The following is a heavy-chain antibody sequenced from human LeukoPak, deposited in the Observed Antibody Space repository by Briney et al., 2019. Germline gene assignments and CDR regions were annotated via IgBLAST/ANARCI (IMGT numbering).Heavy chain of an antibody. D-gene: IGHD5-18*01. CDR2: IYYSGST. J-gene: IGHJ4*02. V-gene: IGHV4-59*01. CDR3: ARSVDTSMVGDY. CDR1: GGAISNYY. Sequence: SETLSLTCTVSGGAISNYYWSWIRQPPGKGLEWTGYIYYSGSTNYNPSLKNRVTISLDTSKNQFSLKLNSVTAADTAVYYCARSVDTSMVGDYWGQGTLVTVSS.